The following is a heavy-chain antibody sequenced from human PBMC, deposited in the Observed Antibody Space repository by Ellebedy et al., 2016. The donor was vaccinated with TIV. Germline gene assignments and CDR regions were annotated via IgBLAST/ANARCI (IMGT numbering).Heavy chain of an antibody. Sequence: SETLSLTCTVSGGSISSGGYYWSWIRQHPGKGLEWIGYIYYSGSTYYNPSLKSRVIMSVDTSKNQFSLKLSSVTAADTAVYYCARVAQNSFEVWGQGTLVTVSS. D-gene: IGHD2/OR15-2a*01. CDR3: ARVAQNSFEV. CDR1: GGSISSGGYY. CDR2: IYYSGST. J-gene: IGHJ3*01. V-gene: IGHV4-31*03.